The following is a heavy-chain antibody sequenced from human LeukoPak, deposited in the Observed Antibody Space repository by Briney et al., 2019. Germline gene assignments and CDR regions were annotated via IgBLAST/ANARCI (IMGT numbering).Heavy chain of an antibody. Sequence: SETLSLTCTVSGGSISGSSYYWGWIRQPPGKGLEWIGNVYFRGSTYYNPSLKSRVTISVDTSKNQFSLKLNSVTAADTAVYYCARHVRASGSGSYAFDIWGQGTMVTVSS. CDR3: ARHVRASGSGSYAFDI. V-gene: IGHV4-39*01. J-gene: IGHJ3*02. CDR2: VYFRGST. CDR1: GGSISGSSYY. D-gene: IGHD3-10*01.